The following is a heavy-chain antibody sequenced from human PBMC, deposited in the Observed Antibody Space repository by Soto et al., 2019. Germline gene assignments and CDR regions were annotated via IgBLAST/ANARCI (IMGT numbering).Heavy chain of an antibody. CDR1: GFTFSSYW. D-gene: IGHD2-2*02. Sequence: EVQLVESGGGLVQPGGSLRLSCAASGFTFSSYWMSWVRQAPGKGLEWVANIKQDGSEKYYVDSVKGRFTISRDNAKTSLYLQMNSLRAEDTAVYYCARAPGYCSSTSCYTYYFDYWGQGTLVTVSS. J-gene: IGHJ4*02. CDR3: ARAPGYCSSTSCYTYYFDY. V-gene: IGHV3-7*01. CDR2: IKQDGSEK.